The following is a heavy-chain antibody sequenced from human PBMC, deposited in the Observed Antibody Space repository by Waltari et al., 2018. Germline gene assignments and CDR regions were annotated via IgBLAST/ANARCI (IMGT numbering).Heavy chain of an antibody. CDR1: GGSISRYY. V-gene: IGHV4-4*07. Sequence: QVQLQESGPGLVKPSETLSLTCTVSGGSISRYYWSWIRQPAGKGLEWIGRVYTSGSTNYNPSRKSRVTMSVDTSKNQFSLKLSFVTAADTAVYYWARAMYSSSWGYYDYYMDVWGKGTTVTISS. J-gene: IGHJ6*03. CDR2: VYTSGST. D-gene: IGHD6-13*01. CDR3: ARAMYSSSWGYYDYYMDV.